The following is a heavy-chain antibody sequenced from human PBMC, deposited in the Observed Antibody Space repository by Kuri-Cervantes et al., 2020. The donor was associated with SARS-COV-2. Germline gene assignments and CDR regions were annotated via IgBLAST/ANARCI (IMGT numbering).Heavy chain of an antibody. CDR1: GGSFSGYY. CDR3: ARGFDY. Sequence: SQTLSLTCAVSGGSFSGYYWNWIRQPPGKGLEWIGEINDSGSTNCNPSLKGRVTISVDTSKNQFSLKLSSVTAADTAVYYCARGFDYWGQGTLVTVSS. CDR2: INDSGST. V-gene: IGHV4-34*01. J-gene: IGHJ4*02.